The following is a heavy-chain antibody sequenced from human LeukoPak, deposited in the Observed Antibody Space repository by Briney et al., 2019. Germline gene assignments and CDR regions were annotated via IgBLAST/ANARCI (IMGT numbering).Heavy chain of an antibody. V-gene: IGHV1-2*02. J-gene: IGHJ4*02. Sequence: ASVKVSCKASGYTFTGYYMHWVRHAPGQGLEWMGWINPNSGGTNYAQKFQGRVTMTRDTSISTAYMELSRLRSDDTAVYYCARVLSITIFGVVTDFDYWGQGTLVTVSS. D-gene: IGHD3-3*01. CDR3: ARVLSITIFGVVTDFDY. CDR2: INPNSGGT. CDR1: GYTFTGYY.